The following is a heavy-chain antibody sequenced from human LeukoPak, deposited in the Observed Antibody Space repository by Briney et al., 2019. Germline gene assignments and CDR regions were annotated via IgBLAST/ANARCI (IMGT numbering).Heavy chain of an antibody. CDR1: GFTFSGYS. V-gene: IGHV3-21*01. J-gene: IGHJ3*02. CDR2: ISSSSSYI. Sequence: GGSLRLSCSASGFTFSGYSMNWVRRAPGKGLEWVSSISSSSSYIYYADSVKGRFTISRDNAKNSLYLQMNSLRAEDTAVYYCARALEATVTTHAFDIWGQGTMVTVSS. CDR3: ARALEATVTTHAFDI. D-gene: IGHD4-17*01.